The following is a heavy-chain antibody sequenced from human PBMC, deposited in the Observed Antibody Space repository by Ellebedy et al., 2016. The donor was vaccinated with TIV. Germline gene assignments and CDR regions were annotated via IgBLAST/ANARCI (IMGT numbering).Heavy chain of an antibody. Sequence: AASVKVSCKASGGTFSSYAISWVRQAPGQGLEWMGRIIPILGIANYAQKFQGRVTITADKSTSTAYMELSSLRSEDTAVYYCARDLLTGYPYYYYGMDVWGQGTTVTVSS. V-gene: IGHV1-69*04. CDR1: GGTFSSYA. J-gene: IGHJ6*02. CDR2: IIPILGIA. D-gene: IGHD3-9*01. CDR3: ARDLLTGYPYYYYGMDV.